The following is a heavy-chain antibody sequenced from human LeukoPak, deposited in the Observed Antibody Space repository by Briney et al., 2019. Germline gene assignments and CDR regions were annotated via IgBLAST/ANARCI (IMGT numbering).Heavy chain of an antibody. D-gene: IGHD3-3*01. V-gene: IGHV1-46*01. CDR2: INPSGGST. CDR3: ARDGDVLRFLYYMDV. CDR1: GYTFTSYY. Sequence: ASVKVSCKASGYTFTSYYMHWVRQAPGQGLEWMGIINPSGGSTSYAQKFQGRVTMTRDTSTSTVYMELSSLRSEDTAVYYCARDGDVLRFLYYMDVWGKGTTVTVSS. J-gene: IGHJ6*03.